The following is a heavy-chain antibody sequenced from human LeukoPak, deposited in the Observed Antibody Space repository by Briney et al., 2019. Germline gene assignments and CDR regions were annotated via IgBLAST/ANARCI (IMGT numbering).Heavy chain of an antibody. CDR1: GYTFTKYV. D-gene: IGHD2-21*01. J-gene: IGHJ4*02. CDR2: INAGNGDT. V-gene: IGHV1-3*01. CDR3: ARDDCGDTCYPGGY. Sequence: ASVKVSCKASGYTFTKYVVHWVRQAPGQRPEWMGWINAGNGDTKYSQNFQDRVTITRDTSANTAYMELSGLTSEDTALYYCARDDCGDTCYPGGYWGQGTLVTVPS.